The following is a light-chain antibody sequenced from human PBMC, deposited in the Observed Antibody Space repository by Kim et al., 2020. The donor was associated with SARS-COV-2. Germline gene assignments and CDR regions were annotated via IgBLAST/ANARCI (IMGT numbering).Light chain of an antibody. CDR3: QQYYSTPLT. J-gene: IGKJ3*01. CDR2: WAS. V-gene: IGKV4-1*01. Sequence: ATINCKSSQRVLYGSNNKNYLAWYQQKPGQPPKLLIYWASTRESGVPDRFSGSGSGTDFTLTISSLQSEDVAVYYCQQYYSTPLTFGPGTKVDIK. CDR1: QRVLYGSNNKNY.